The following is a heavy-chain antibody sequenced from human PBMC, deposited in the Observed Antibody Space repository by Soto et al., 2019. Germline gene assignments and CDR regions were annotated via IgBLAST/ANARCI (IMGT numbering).Heavy chain of an antibody. CDR2: ISGSGGST. Sequence: GGSLRLSCAASAFTFSAYDMNWVRQAPGKGLEWVSGISGSGGSTYYADSVKGRFTISRDNSKNTLFLRMNSLRDEDTAVYYCARGRLTYWGQGT. CDR3: ARGRLTY. V-gene: IGHV3-23*01. D-gene: IGHD2-21*02. J-gene: IGHJ4*02. CDR1: AFTFSAYD.